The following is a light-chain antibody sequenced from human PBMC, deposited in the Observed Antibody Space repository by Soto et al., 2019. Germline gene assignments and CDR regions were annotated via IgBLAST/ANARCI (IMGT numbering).Light chain of an antibody. J-gene: IGKJ1*01. V-gene: IGKV3-20*01. CDR1: QSIRSPF. CDR2: GAS. Sequence: IVLTQSPATLSLSPGERATLSCRASQSIRSPFLAWYQQKHGQAPRLFIHGASSRATGIPDRFSGSWSGTDFTLTISRLEPEDFAVYYCGADEWTCGQGTKVE. CDR3: GADEWT.